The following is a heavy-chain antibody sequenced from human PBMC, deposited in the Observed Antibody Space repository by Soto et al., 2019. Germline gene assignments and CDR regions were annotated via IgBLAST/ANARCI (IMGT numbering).Heavy chain of an antibody. CDR1: EYSFAGYW. Sequence: CMGSEYSFAGYWITCVRQKPVKGLEWMGRIDPSDSQTYYSPSFRGHVTISVTKSITTVFLQWSSLRASDTAMYYCARQIYDSDTGPNFQYYFDSWGQGTPVTVS. D-gene: IGHD3-22*01. CDR2: IDPSDSQT. V-gene: IGHV5-10-1*01. J-gene: IGHJ4*02. CDR3: ARQIYDSDTGPNFQYYFDS.